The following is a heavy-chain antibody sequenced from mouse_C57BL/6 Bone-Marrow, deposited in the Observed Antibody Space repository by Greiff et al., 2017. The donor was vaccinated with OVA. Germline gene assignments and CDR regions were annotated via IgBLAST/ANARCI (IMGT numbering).Heavy chain of an antibody. CDR1: GFTFTDYY. CDR3: ASLYGTSYSWFAY. D-gene: IGHD1-1*01. Sequence: DVMLVESGGGLVQPGGSLSLSCAASGFTFTDYYMSWVRQPPGKALEWLGFIRNKANGYTTEYSASVKGRFTISRDNSQSILYLQMNALRAEDSASYYCASLYGTSYSWFAYWGKGTLVTFAA. V-gene: IGHV7-3*01. J-gene: IGHJ3*01. CDR2: IRNKANGYTT.